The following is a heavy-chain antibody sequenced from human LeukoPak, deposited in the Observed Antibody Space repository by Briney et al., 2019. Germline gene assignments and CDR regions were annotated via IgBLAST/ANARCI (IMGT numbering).Heavy chain of an antibody. D-gene: IGHD1-1*01. V-gene: IGHV3-53*01. CDR2: LYTGGTT. J-gene: IGHJ4*02. CDR3: ARGGVNYWNPRY. Sequence: GGSLRLSCVASGYTVSSYYMGWVRQAPGKGLEWVSLLYTGGTTYYADSVERRFTISRDDSKNTIYLQMNTLSAEGTAVYYCARGGVNYWNPRYWGQGTLVTVSS. CDR1: GYTVSSYY.